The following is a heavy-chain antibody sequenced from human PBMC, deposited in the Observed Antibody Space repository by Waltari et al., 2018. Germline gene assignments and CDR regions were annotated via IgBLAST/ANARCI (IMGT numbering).Heavy chain of an antibody. Sequence: QVQLVQSGAEVKKPGDSVKVSCTASGYTFTGYYMHWVRQAPGQGLEWMGRINPNSGGTNYAQKFQGRVTVTRDTSISTAYMELSRLRSDDTAVYYCARFPFSVSSSWGFDYWGQGTLVTVSS. V-gene: IGHV1-2*06. CDR1: GYTFTGYY. CDR2: INPNSGGT. D-gene: IGHD6-13*01. CDR3: ARFPFSVSSSWGFDY. J-gene: IGHJ4*02.